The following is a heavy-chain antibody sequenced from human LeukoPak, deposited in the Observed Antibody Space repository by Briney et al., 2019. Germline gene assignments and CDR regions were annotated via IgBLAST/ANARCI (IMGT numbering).Heavy chain of an antibody. CDR3: ASGRADSNYASHCYYYYMDV. CDR1: GGSFSGYY. CDR2: INHSGRT. J-gene: IGHJ6*03. V-gene: IGHV4-34*01. D-gene: IGHD4-11*01. Sequence: AGTLSLTCAVSGGSFSGYYWNWIRQPPGKGREWVGEINHSGRTNYNPSLNTPVTISVDMSKTPFSLKITSVTAEDTAVYYCASGRADSNYASHCYYYYMDVWGQGTMVTVSS.